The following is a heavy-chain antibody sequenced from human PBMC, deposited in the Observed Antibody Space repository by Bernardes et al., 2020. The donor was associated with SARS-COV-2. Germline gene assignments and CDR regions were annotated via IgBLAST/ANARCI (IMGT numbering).Heavy chain of an antibody. D-gene: IGHD1-26*01. Sequence: GGSLRLSCAASGFTFSNYEINWVRQAPGKGLEWVSYISSSATSIFYADSVKGRFTTSRDNAKNSLYLQMSSLRAEDTAVYYCARAISGHYYRNLDYWCQGTLVTVSA. CDR2: ISSSATSI. J-gene: IGHJ4*01. CDR3: ARAISGHYYRNLDY. CDR1: GFTFSNYE. V-gene: IGHV3-48*03.